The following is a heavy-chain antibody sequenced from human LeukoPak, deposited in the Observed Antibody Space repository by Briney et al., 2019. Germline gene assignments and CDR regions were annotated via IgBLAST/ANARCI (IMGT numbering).Heavy chain of an antibody. D-gene: IGHD3-10*01. J-gene: IGHJ4*02. CDR2: ISSSSSTI. CDR3: AKDLDYYGSGSAFDY. CDR1: GFTFSYHG. Sequence: GGSLRLSCAASGFTFSYHGMSWVRQAPGKGLEWVSYISSSSSTIYYADSVKGRFTISRDNSKNTLYLQMNSVRAEDTAVYYCAKDLDYYGSGSAFDYWGQGTLVTVSS. V-gene: IGHV3-48*01.